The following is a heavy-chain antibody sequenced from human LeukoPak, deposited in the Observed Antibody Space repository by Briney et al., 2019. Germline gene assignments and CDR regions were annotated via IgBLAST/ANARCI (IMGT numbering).Heavy chain of an antibody. CDR1: GFTFSHYA. D-gene: IGHD1-14*01. J-gene: IGHJ4*02. V-gene: IGHV3-23*01. CDR2: ISGSVGIT. CDR3: ARGTQPTDY. Sequence: PGGSLRLSCAASGFTFSHYAMTWVRQTPEKGLQWVSAISGSVGITFYADSAKGRFTISRDNSQNTLYLQMNNLRVEDTAVYYCARGTQPTDYWGQGTLVTVSS.